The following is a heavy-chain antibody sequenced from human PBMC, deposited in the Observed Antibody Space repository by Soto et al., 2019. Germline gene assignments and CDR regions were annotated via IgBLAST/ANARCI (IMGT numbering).Heavy chain of an antibody. J-gene: IGHJ4*02. CDR2: IVVGSGNT. V-gene: IGHV1-58*01. CDR1: GFTFPSSG. Sequence: SVKVSCKASGFTFPSSGVQWVRQARGQRLEWIGWIVVGSGNTNYAQRFQERVTITRDMSTSTAYIELTGLRFEDTAVYYCAADQGPYCSGGSCSFDYWGLG. D-gene: IGHD2-15*01. CDR3: AADQGPYCSGGSCSFDY.